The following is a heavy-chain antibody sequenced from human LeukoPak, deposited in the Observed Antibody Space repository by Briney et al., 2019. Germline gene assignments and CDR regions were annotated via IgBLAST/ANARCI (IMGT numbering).Heavy chain of an antibody. CDR2: IRYDGTNK. D-gene: IGHD3-22*01. Sequence: PGGSLRLSCAASGFTFSSFGMHWVRQAPGQGLEWVAFIRYDGTNKYYADSVKGRFTISRDNSKNTVYLQMNSLRAEDTAVYYCAKVLRDTLIIVVILDYWGQGTLVTVSS. CDR3: AKVLRDTLIIVVILDY. J-gene: IGHJ4*02. CDR1: GFTFSSFG. V-gene: IGHV3-30*02.